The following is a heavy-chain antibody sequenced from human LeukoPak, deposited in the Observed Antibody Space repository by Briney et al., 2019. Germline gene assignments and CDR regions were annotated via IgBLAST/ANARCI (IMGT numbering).Heavy chain of an antibody. CDR2: IYTSGST. V-gene: IGHV4-4*07. D-gene: IGHD1-26*01. CDR1: GGSISSYY. Sequence: SETLSLTCTVSGGSISSYYWSWIRQPAGKGLEWIGRIYTSGSTNYNPSLKSRVTMSVDTSKNQFSLKLSSVTAADTAVYYCARVFSVEWELPPYYYFNYWGQGTLVTVSS. J-gene: IGHJ4*02. CDR3: ARVFSVEWELPPYYYFNY.